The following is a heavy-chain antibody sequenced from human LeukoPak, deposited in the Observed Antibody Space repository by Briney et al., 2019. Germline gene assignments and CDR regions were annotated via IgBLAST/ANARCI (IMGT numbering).Heavy chain of an antibody. CDR2: IRGSGTYI. CDR1: GFIYSNYG. CDR3: ARGHSSGYYPKY. D-gene: IGHD3-22*01. Sequence: GGSLRLSCAASGFIYSNYGMKWVRHAPGKGLEWVSYIRGSGTYIDYSDSVKGRFTISRDNAKNSLYLQMNSLRAEDTAVYYCARGHSSGYYPKYWGRGTLVTVSS. V-gene: IGHV3-21*05. J-gene: IGHJ4*02.